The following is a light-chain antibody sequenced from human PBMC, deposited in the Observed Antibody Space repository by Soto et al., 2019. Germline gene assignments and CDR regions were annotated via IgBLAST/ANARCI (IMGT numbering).Light chain of an antibody. CDR2: GNS. CDR1: NSNIGAD. J-gene: IGLJ2*01. CDR3: QSFDSSLSVV. V-gene: IGLV1-40*01. Sequence: QSVLAQPPSVSGAPGPRGTISCTGSNSNIGADVHWYQHLPGTAPKLLIYGNSNRPSGVPDRFSGSKSGTSASLAITGLQAVDEADYYCQSFDSSLSVVFGGGTKLTVL.